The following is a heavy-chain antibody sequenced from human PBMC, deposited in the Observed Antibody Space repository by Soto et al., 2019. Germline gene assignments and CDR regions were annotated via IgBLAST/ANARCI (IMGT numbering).Heavy chain of an antibody. Sequence: SLNVSCNASGGTFSSYAISWVRQAPGQGLEWMGGIIPIFGTSNYAQKFQGRGTITADESTSTAYMALSSLRSEDTAVYYCSRSQEKYYGVYGYCGQGSLVTL. V-gene: IGHV1-69*13. CDR1: GGTFSSYA. CDR2: IIPIFGTS. J-gene: IGHJ4*02. CDR3: SRSQEKYYGVYGY. D-gene: IGHD2-8*01.